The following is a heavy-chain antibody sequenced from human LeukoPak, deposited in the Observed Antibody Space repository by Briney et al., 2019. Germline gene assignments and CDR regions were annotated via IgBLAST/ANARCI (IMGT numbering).Heavy chain of an antibody. V-gene: IGHV3-15*01. CDR2: IKSKTDGGTT. J-gene: IGHJ4*02. Sequence: GGFLRLSCAASGFTFSNAWMSWVRQAPGKGLEWVGRIKSKTDGGTTDYAAPVKGRFTISRDDSKNTLYLQMNSLKTEDTAVYYCTTQPSMIVVVNYYWGQGTLVTVSS. CDR1: GFTFSNAW. CDR3: TTQPSMIVVVNYY. D-gene: IGHD3-22*01.